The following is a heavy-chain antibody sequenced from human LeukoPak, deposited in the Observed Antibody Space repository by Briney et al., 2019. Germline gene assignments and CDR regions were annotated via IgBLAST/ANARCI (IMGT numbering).Heavy chain of an antibody. J-gene: IGHJ4*02. CDR1: GGSISSGGYY. CDR3: AREWGPTAEGSSGFDY. CDR2: IYHSGST. Sequence: PSETLSLTCTVSGGSISSGGYYWSWIRQPPGKGLEWIGYIYHSGSTYYNPSLKSRVTISVDRSKNQFSLKLSSVTAADTAVYYCAREWGPTAEGSSGFDYWGQGTLVTVSS. D-gene: IGHD6-6*01. V-gene: IGHV4-30-2*01.